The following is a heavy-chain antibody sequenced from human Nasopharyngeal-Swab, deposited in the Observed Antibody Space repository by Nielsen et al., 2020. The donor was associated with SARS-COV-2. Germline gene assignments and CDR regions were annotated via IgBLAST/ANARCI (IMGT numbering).Heavy chain of an antibody. V-gene: IGHV4-39*01. Sequence: SETLSLTCTVSGGSIGSSSYYWGWIRQPPGKGLEWIGSIYYSGSTYYNPSLKSRVTISVDTSKNQFSLKLSSVTAADTAVYYCARLTYYDFWSGYYDFEYWGQGTLVTVSS. CDR2: IYYSGST. J-gene: IGHJ4*02. CDR3: ARLTYYDFWSGYYDFEY. CDR1: GGSIGSSSYY. D-gene: IGHD3-3*01.